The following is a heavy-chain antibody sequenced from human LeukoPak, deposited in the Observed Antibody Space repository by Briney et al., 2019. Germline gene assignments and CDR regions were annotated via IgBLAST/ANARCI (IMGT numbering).Heavy chain of an antibody. CDR3: ARVSVAGTRYFDY. D-gene: IGHD6-19*01. CDR2: IHSSGTT. Sequence: SQTLSLTCTVSGGSISSGDYYWNWIRQPAGKGLEWIGRIHSSGTTNYNPSLKSRVTISVDTSNNQFSLKLISVTAADTAVYYCARVSVAGTRYFDYWGQGSLVTVSS. V-gene: IGHV4-61*02. J-gene: IGHJ4*02. CDR1: GGSISSGDYY.